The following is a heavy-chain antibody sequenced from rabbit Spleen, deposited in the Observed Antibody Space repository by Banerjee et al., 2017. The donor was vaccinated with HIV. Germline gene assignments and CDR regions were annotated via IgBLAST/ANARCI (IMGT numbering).Heavy chain of an antibody. Sequence: QEQLVESGGGLVQPEGSLTLTCKASGFSFSSNYYMCWVRQAPGKGLEWIGCITGGSGATTYYAKWAKGRFTISKTSSTTVTLQMTSLTVADTATYFCARDTGSSFSSYGMDLWGPGTLVTVS. J-gene: IGHJ6*01. CDR1: GFSFSSNYY. CDR3: ARDTGSSFSSYGMDL. V-gene: IGHV1S45*01. D-gene: IGHD8-1*01. CDR2: ITGGSGATT.